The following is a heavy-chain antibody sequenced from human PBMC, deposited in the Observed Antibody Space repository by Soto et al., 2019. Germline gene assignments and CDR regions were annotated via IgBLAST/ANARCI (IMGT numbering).Heavy chain of an antibody. J-gene: IGHJ4*02. CDR3: ARGIFGKTFDY. CDR1: GGSISSYY. D-gene: IGHD3-3*01. V-gene: IGHV4-59*01. CDR2: IYYSGST. Sequence: SETLSLTCTVSGGSISSYYWSWIRQPPGKGLEWIGYIYYSGSTNYNPSLKSRVTISVDTSKNQFSLTLSSVTAADTAVYYCARGIFGKTFDYWGQGTLVTVSS.